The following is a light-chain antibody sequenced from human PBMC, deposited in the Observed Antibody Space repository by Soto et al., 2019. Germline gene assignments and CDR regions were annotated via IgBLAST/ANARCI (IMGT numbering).Light chain of an antibody. Sequence: DIVLTQSPATLSLSPGERATLSCGASQSVSRDFAWYQQKPGQAPRLLIYDASNRATGIPARFSGSGSGTDFTLTVNSLQPEDFAVYYCQHRHNFGPGTKVDF. V-gene: IGKV3-11*01. J-gene: IGKJ3*01. CDR2: DAS. CDR1: QSVSRD. CDR3: QHRHN.